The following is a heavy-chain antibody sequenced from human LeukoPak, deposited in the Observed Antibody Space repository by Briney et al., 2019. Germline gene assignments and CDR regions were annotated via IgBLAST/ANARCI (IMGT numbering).Heavy chain of an antibody. Sequence: GSLRLSCAASGFTVSSNYMSWIRQPPGKGLEWIGYIYYSGSTNYNPSLKSRVTISVDTSKNQFSLKLSSVTAADTAVYYCARHPVGNWFDPWGQGTLVTVSS. D-gene: IGHD2-2*01. CDR3: ARHPVGNWFDP. V-gene: IGHV4-59*08. CDR2: IYYSGST. J-gene: IGHJ5*02. CDR1: GFTVSSNY.